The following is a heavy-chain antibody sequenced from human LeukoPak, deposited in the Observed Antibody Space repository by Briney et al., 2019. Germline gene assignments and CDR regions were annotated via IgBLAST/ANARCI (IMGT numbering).Heavy chain of an antibody. CDR3: ARAPSRGYSYGGDAFDI. D-gene: IGHD5-18*01. CDR2: INPKSGGT. Sequence: VASVKVSCKASGYTFTDYYLHWVRQAPGQGLEWMGWINPKSGGTNYAQKLQGRVTMTTDTSTSTAYMELRSLRSDDTAVYYCARAPSRGYSYGGDAFDIWGQGTMVTVSS. V-gene: IGHV1-2*02. CDR1: GYTFTDYY. J-gene: IGHJ3*02.